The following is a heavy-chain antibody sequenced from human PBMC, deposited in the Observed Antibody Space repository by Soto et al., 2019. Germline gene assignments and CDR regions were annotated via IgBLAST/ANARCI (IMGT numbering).Heavy chain of an antibody. V-gene: IGHV3-30-3*01. CDR3: ARDEFYSSGWFDY. J-gene: IGHJ4*02. CDR2: ISYDGSNK. CDR1: GFTFSNYA. D-gene: IGHD6-25*01. Sequence: SLRLSCAASGFTFSNYAMHWVRQAPGKGLEWVAVISYDGSNKYYADSVKGRFTISRDNSKNTLYLQMNSLRAEDTAVYYCARDEFYSSGWFDYWGQGTLVTVSS.